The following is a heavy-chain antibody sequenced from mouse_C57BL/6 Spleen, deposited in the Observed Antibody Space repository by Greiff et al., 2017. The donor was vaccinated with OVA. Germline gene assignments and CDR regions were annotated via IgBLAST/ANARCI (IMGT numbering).Heavy chain of an antibody. J-gene: IGHJ4*01. CDR3: ARGFPDYNYGSGYGYAMDY. D-gene: IGHD1-1*01. CDR1: GFTFSDYG. CDR2: ISSGGSTI. V-gene: IGHV5-17*01. Sequence: DVQLVESGGGLVKPGASLKLSCAASGFTFSDYGMHWVRQAPEKGLEWVAYISSGGSTINYADTVKGRFTFSRDNAKNTLFMHMTSLRSEDTAVYYCARGFPDYNYGSGYGYAMDYWGQGTSVTVSS.